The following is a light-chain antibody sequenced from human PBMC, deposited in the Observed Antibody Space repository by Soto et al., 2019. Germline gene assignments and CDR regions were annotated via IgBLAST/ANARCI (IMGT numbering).Light chain of an antibody. V-gene: IGKV3-20*01. CDR3: QQYGSSLI. CDR2: GAS. J-gene: IGKJ4*01. CDR1: QSVSSN. Sequence: ILLTKAPATRSVWPGERENLSCRASQSVSSNLAWYQQKPGQAPRLLIYGASSRATGIPDRFSGSGSGTDFTLTISRLEPEDFAVYYCQQYGSSLIFGGGTKVDIK.